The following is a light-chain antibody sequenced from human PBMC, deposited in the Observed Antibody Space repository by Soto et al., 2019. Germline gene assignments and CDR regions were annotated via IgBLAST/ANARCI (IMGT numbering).Light chain of an antibody. J-gene: IGLJ2*01. CDR3: SSYTSSSTLV. CDR1: SSDVGAYNY. Sequence: QSALTQPASVSGSPGQSITLSCTGTSSDVGAYNYVSWYQQYPGKAPKLMIYDVSNRPSGVSNRFSGSKSGNTASLTISGLQAEDEADYYCSSYTSSSTLVFGGGTKLTVL. CDR2: DVS. V-gene: IGLV2-14*01.